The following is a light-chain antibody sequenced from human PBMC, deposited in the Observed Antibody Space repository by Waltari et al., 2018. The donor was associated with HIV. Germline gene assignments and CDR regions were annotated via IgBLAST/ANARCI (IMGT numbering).Light chain of an antibody. Sequence: LSASVGDRVAITCRASQNINTWLAWYQQKPGKAPKLLIYRASTLESGVPSRFSGSGSGTEFTLTINNLQPDDFATFFCQQYHTFPLTFGGGTKVE. CDR2: RAS. CDR3: QQYHTFPLT. CDR1: QNINTW. J-gene: IGKJ4*01. V-gene: IGKV1-5*03.